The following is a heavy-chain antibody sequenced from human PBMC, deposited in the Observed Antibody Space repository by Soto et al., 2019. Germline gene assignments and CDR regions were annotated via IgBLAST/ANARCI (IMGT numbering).Heavy chain of an antibody. Sequence: SETLSLTCTVSGGSISSYYWSWIRQPPGKGLEWIGYIYYSGSTNYNPSLKSRVTISVDTSKNQFSLKLSSVTAADTAVYYCARHTPSGYDLRWFDPWGQGTLVTVS. D-gene: IGHD5-12*01. CDR2: IYYSGST. CDR1: GGSISSYY. CDR3: ARHTPSGYDLRWFDP. V-gene: IGHV4-59*08. J-gene: IGHJ5*02.